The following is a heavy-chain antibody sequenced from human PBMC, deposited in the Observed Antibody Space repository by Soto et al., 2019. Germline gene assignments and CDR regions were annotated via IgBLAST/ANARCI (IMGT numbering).Heavy chain of an antibody. CDR3: ARDPYDFWSGRNWFDP. V-gene: IGHV4-4*02. Sequence: SETLSLTCAVSGGSISSSNWWSWVRQPPGKGLEWIGEIYHSGSTNYNPSLKSRVTISVDKSKNQFSLKLSSVTAADTAVYYCARDPYDFWSGRNWFDPWGQGTLVTVPS. D-gene: IGHD3-3*01. J-gene: IGHJ5*02. CDR1: GGSISSSNW. CDR2: IYHSGST.